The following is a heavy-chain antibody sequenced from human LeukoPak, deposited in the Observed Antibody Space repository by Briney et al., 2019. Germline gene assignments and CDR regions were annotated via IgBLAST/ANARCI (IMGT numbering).Heavy chain of an antibody. J-gene: IGHJ4*02. CDR1: GYTFTGYY. D-gene: IGHD3-3*01. V-gene: IGHV1-2*02. Sequence: ASVKVSCKASGYTFTGYYMHWVRQAPGQGLEWMGWINPNSGGTNYAQKLQGRVTMTRDTSISTASMELSRLRSDDTAVYYCATGGLGFLADEIPLGDYFDYWGQGTLVTVSS. CDR2: INPNSGGT. CDR3: ATGGLGFLADEIPLGDYFDY.